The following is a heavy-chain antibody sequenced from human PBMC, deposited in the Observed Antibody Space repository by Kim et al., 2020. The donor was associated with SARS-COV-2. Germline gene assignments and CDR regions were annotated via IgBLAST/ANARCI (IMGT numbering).Heavy chain of an antibody. J-gene: IGHJ4*02. D-gene: IGHD1-26*01. V-gene: IGHV3-11*01. CDR2: TI. Sequence: TIYYADSVKGRFTISRDNAKNSLYLQMNSLRAEDTAVYYCARGEVGEFDYWGQGTLVTVSS. CDR3: ARGEVGEFDY.